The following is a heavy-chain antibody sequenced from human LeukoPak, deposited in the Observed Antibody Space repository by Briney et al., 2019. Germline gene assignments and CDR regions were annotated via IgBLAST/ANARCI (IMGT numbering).Heavy chain of an antibody. V-gene: IGHV3-66*01. CDR1: EFIVSINY. J-gene: IGHJ6*03. CDR2: IYSRGDT. Sequence: PGGSLRLSCAASEFIVSINYMTWVRQAPGKGLEWVSLIYSRGDTKYADSVKGRFTISRDNAKNSLYLQMNSLRAEDTAVYYCAREGRKSRGVDIVRKKETGYYYMDVWGKGTTVTVSS. CDR3: AREGRKSRGVDIVRKKETGYYYMDV. D-gene: IGHD2-15*01.